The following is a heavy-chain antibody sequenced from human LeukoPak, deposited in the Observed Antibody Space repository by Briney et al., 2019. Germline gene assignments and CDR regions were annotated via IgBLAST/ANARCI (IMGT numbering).Heavy chain of an antibody. Sequence: PSETLSLTCTVSGASISSYYWSWLRQPPGKGLEWIGYIHYSGSTNYNPSLTSRVTISLDTPKNQFSLKLTSVTAADTAVYYCARGQRSYFRAVDDWGLGSMVTVSS. CDR1: GASISSYY. J-gene: IGHJ4*02. CDR2: IHYSGST. CDR3: ARGQRSYFRAVDD. V-gene: IGHV4-59*01. D-gene: IGHD1-26*01.